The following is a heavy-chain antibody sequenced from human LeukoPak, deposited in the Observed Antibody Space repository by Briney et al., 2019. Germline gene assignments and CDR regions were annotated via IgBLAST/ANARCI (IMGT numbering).Heavy chain of an antibody. CDR1: GFTFSSYA. V-gene: IGHV3-23*01. Sequence: PGGSLRLSCAASGFTFSSYAMNWVRQAPGKGLEWVSTISNSGSSTYYADSVRGRFTISRDNSKSTLYLQMNSLRAEDTAVYYCAKALSSSGWNDYFDYWGQGTLVTVSS. CDR2: ISNSGSST. J-gene: IGHJ4*02. CDR3: AKALSSSGWNDYFDY. D-gene: IGHD6-19*01.